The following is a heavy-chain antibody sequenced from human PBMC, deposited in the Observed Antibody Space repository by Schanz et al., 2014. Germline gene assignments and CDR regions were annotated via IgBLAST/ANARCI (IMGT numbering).Heavy chain of an antibody. J-gene: IGHJ3*02. V-gene: IGHV3-30*18. Sequence: VQLLESGGGLVQPGGSLRLSCAASGFTFSGYSMNWVRQAPGKGLEWVAVISYDGSFKNYADSVRSRITMSRDNSKNTMYLQMNSLRAEDTAVYYCAKGRFGELSAFDIWGQGTMXTVSS. CDR2: ISYDGSFK. D-gene: IGHD3-10*01. CDR3: AKGRFGELSAFDI. CDR1: GFTFSGYS.